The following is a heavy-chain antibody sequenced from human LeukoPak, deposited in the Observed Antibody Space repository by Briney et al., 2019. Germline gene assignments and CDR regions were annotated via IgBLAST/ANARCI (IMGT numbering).Heavy chain of an antibody. Sequence: PSETLSLTCAVSGGSISSGGYSWSWIRQPPGKGLEWIGYIYHSGSTYYNPSLKSRVTISVDRSKNQFSLKLSSVTAADTAVYYCASLHYYYGMDVWGQGTTVTVPS. V-gene: IGHV4-30-2*01. CDR3: ASLHYYYGMDV. CDR1: GGSISSGGYS. J-gene: IGHJ6*02. CDR2: IYHSGST.